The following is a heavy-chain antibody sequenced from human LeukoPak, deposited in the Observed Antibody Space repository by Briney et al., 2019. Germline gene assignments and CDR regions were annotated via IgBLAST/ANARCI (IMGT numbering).Heavy chain of an antibody. Sequence: GGSLRLSCAASGFTFSSYWMSWVRQAPGKGLEWVANIKQDGSEKYYVDSVKGRFTISRDNAKNSLYLQMNSLGAEDTAVYYCAREDYGDYGWFDPWGQGTLVTVSS. V-gene: IGHV3-7*01. CDR3: AREDYGDYGWFDP. D-gene: IGHD4-17*01. CDR1: GFTFSSYW. CDR2: IKQDGSEK. J-gene: IGHJ5*02.